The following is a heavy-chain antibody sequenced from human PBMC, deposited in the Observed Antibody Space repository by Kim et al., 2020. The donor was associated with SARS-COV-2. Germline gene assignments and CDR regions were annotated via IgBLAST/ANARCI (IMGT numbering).Heavy chain of an antibody. V-gene: IGHV4-39*01. Sequence: SETLSLTCTVSGGSISSSSYYWGWIRQPPGKGLEWIGSIYYSGSTYYNPSLKSRVTISVDTSKNQFSLKLSSVTAADTAVYYCARHELGYYGSGSYFVSYYGMDVWGQGTTVTVSS. J-gene: IGHJ6*02. CDR3: ARHELGYYGSGSYFVSYYGMDV. CDR1: GGSISSSSYY. D-gene: IGHD3-10*01. CDR2: IYYSGST.